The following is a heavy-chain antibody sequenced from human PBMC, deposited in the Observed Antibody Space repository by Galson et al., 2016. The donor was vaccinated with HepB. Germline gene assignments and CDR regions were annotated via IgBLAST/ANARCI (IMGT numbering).Heavy chain of an antibody. D-gene: IGHD4-17*01. V-gene: IGHV3-33*01. CDR3: ARDFHGDYIDY. CDR2: IWHDGSNK. J-gene: IGHJ4*02. Sequence: SLRLSCAASGFIFSTYGMHWVRQAPGKGLEWVAVIWHDGSNKYYSDSVKGRFTISRDNFMGTLYLQMNTLRVEDTAVCYCARDFHGDYIDYWGQGALVTVSS. CDR1: GFIFSTYG.